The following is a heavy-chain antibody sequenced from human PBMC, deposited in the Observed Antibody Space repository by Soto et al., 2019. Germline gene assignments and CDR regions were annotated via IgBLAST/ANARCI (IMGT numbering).Heavy chain of an antibody. V-gene: IGHV4-38-2*01. CDR3: AATVTPDYYGMDV. CDR2: IYHSGST. CDR1: GYSISSGYY. Sequence: SETLSLTCAVSGYSISSGYYWGWIRQPPGKGLEWIGSIYHSGSTYYNPSLKSRVTISVDTSKNQFSLKLSSVTAADTAVYYCAATVTPDYYGMDVWGQGTTVTVS. J-gene: IGHJ6*02. D-gene: IGHD4-17*01.